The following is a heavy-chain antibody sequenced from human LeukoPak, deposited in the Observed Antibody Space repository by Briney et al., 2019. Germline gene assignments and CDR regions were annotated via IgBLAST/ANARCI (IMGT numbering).Heavy chain of an antibody. CDR3: ARVNDYHGSQFDD. Sequence: PGGSLRLSCAASGFTVISNYMSWVRQAPGKGPEWVSVIYSGGSTNYADSVRGRFTISRDTAKNTLYLQMNSLRGEDTAVYYCARVNDYHGSQFDDWGEGTLVTVSA. D-gene: IGHD3-22*01. CDR1: GFTVISNY. J-gene: IGHJ4*02. V-gene: IGHV3-66*01. CDR2: IYSGGST.